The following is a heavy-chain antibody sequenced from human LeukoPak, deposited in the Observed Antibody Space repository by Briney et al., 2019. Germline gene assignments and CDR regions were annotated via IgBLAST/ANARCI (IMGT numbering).Heavy chain of an antibody. CDR3: AKAFERYTSRRFVS. CDR1: GFTFSIYG. Sequence: PGGSLRLSCEASGFTFSIYGMHWVRQAPGKGLEWVAVVSYDGTTKYYADSVKGRFTISRDNSKDTVYLQMNSLRAEDTAVYYCAKAFERYTSRRFVSWGQGTLVTVSS. CDR2: VSYDGTTK. V-gene: IGHV3-30*18. J-gene: IGHJ4*02. D-gene: IGHD6-13*01.